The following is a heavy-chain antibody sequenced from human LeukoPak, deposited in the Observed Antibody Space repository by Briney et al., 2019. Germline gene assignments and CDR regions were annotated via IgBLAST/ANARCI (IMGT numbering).Heavy chain of an antibody. CDR2: FYVGGPT. CDR3: ARGAGWNFYEY. J-gene: IGHJ4*01. V-gene: IGHV3-53*05. D-gene: IGHD6-19*01. Sequence: GGALRLSCGASWFTVSSYYMDLGPQAPGKGPEWVSVFYVGGPTYYADSVQGRFTISRDNSKNTVDLQMSSLRPEDTAVYYCARGAGWNFYEYWGHGTLVTVSS. CDR1: WFTVSSYY.